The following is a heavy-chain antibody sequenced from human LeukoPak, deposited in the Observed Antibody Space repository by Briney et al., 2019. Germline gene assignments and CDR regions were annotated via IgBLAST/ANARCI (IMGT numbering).Heavy chain of an antibody. Sequence: PGGSLRLSCAASGFTFSNNWMHWVRLTPEKGLVWVSRIKSDGSSTTYADSVKGRFTISRDNAKNTLYLQMNSLRAEDTAVYYCARAMDVWGQGTTVTVSS. CDR1: GFTFSNNW. J-gene: IGHJ6*02. CDR3: ARAMDV. CDR2: IKSDGSST. V-gene: IGHV3-74*01.